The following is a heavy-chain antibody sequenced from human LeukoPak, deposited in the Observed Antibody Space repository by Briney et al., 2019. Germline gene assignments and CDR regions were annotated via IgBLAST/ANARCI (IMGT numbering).Heavy chain of an antibody. CDR3: AREDGGV. J-gene: IGHJ4*02. D-gene: IGHD2-8*02. CDR1: GDSISSSDYY. V-gene: IGHV4-30-4*08. Sequence: SQTLSLTCTISGDSISSSDYYWSWIRQPPGKGLEWIGYIYYSGSTYYNPSLKSRVTISVDTSKNQFSLKLSSVTAADTAVYYCAREDGGVWGQGTLVTVSS. CDR2: IYYSGST.